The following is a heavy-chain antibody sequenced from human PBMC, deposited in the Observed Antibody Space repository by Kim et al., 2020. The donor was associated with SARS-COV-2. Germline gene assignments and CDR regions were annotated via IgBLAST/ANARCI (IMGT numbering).Heavy chain of an antibody. CDR2: SGNT. Sequence: SGNTHSTPSLKSLVTISVDTSKKQISLKVFSVTAADTAVYYCARTYYGFDYWGQGTLVTVSS. D-gene: IGHD3-22*01. J-gene: IGHJ4*02. CDR3: ARTYYGFDY. V-gene: IGHV4-34*01.